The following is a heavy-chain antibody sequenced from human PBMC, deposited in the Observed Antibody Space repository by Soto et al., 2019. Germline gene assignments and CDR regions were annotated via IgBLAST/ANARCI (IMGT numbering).Heavy chain of an antibody. CDR2: IKEDGSEK. CDR1: GFTFSNSW. J-gene: IGHJ6*02. V-gene: IGHV3-7*03. Sequence: GGSLRLSCAASGFTFSNSWMSWVRQAPGKGLEWVANIKEDGSEKDYVDPVKGRFTITRDNAKNSLYLQMNNLRAGDTAVYYCTRKRFGMDVWGQGTTVTVSS. CDR3: TRKRFGMDV.